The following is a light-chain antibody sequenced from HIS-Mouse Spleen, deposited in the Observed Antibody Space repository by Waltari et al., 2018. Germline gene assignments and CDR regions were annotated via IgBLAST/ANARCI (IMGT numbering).Light chain of an antibody. CDR3: AAWDDSLSGWV. CDR2: RNN. J-gene: IGLJ3*02. V-gene: IGLV1-47*01. CDR1: SPHIGSNY. Sequence: QSVLTQPPSASGTPGQRVTISCSGSSPHIGSNYVSWYQQLPGTAPKLLIYRNNQRPSGVPDRFSGSKSGTSASLAISGLRSEDEADYYCAAWDDSLSGWVFGGGTKLTVL.